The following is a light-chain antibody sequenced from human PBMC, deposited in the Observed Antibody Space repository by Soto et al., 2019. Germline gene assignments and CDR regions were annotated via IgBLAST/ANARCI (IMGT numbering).Light chain of an antibody. J-gene: IGKJ1*01. CDR2: GAS. CDR3: QHYDDWPRT. Sequence: EIVMTQSPATLSVSPGERATLSCRASQSVRGNLAWYQQKPGQSPRLLIFGASPRATGVPDRFSGSGSGAEFILTISSLQSEDFAMYYCQHYDDWPRTFGLGTKVEVK. V-gene: IGKV3-15*01. CDR1: QSVRGN.